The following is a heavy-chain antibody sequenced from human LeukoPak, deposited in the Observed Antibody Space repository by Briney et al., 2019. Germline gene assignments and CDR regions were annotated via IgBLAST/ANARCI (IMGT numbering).Heavy chain of an antibody. Sequence: VASVKVSCKPYGYTFNTYGITWVRQAPGQGLEWMGWISPYSGNTNYAQKFQGRVTMTRNTSISTAYMELSSLRSEDTAVYYCARVVGDMLTGYYIFDYWGQGTLVTVSS. CDR1: GYTFNTYG. D-gene: IGHD3-9*01. CDR2: ISPYSGNT. V-gene: IGHV1-8*02. J-gene: IGHJ4*02. CDR3: ARVVGDMLTGYYIFDY.